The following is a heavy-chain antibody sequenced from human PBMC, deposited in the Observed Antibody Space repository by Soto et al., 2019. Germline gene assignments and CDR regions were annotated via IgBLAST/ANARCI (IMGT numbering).Heavy chain of an antibody. CDR3: ARDRTTERGTRYCYFAL. V-gene: IGHV1-69*06. CDR1: GGTFSSYA. Sequence: QVQLVQSGAEVKKPGSSVKVSCKASGGTFSSYAISWVRQAPGQGLEWMGGIIPIFGNANYAQKFQGRVTITADKSTSTAYMELSSLRSEDTAVYYCARDRTTERGTRYCYFALWGRGTLVTVSS. D-gene: IGHD1-1*01. J-gene: IGHJ2*01. CDR2: IIPIFGNA.